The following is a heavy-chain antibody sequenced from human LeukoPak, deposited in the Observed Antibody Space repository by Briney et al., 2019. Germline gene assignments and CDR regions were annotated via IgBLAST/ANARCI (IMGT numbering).Heavy chain of an antibody. CDR3: AKEPHYYYDSSGYYDY. CDR2: ISYDGSNK. D-gene: IGHD3-22*01. CDR1: GFTFSSYG. Sequence: PGGSLILSCEASGFTFSSYGIHWVRQAPGKGLEWVAVISYDGSNKYYADSVKGRFTISRDNSKNTLYLQMNSLRAEDTAVYYCAKEPHYYYDSSGYYDYWGQGTLVTVSS. J-gene: IGHJ4*02. V-gene: IGHV3-30*18.